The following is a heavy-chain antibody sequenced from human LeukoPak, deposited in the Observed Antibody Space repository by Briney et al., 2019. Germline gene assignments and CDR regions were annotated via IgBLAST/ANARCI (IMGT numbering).Heavy chain of an antibody. CDR1: GFTSSSYA. CDR2: ISGSGGST. Sequence: QPGGSLRLSCAASGFTSSSYAMSWVRQAPGKGLEWVSAISGSGGSTYYADSVKGRFTISRDNSKNTLYLQMNSLRAEDTAVYYCAKDLRQQLVRGQLYYYYGMDVWGQGTTVTVSS. J-gene: IGHJ6*02. D-gene: IGHD6-13*01. V-gene: IGHV3-23*01. CDR3: AKDLRQQLVRGQLYYYYGMDV.